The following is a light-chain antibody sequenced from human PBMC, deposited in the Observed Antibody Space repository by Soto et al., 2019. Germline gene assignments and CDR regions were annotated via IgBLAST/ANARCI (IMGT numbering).Light chain of an antibody. CDR1: QTISSW. CDR2: KAS. J-gene: IGKJ1*01. CDR3: QQCNTFWT. Sequence: DIPISQSPSTLSGSEGDRVTITCRASQTISSWLAWYQQKPGKAPKLLIYKASTLKSGVPSRFSGSGSGTEFTLTISSLQPDDFATYYCQQCNTFWTFGQGTKVDIK. V-gene: IGKV1-5*03.